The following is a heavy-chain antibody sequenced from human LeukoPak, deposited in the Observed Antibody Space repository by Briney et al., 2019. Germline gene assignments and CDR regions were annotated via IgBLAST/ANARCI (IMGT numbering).Heavy chain of an antibody. V-gene: IGHV1-46*01. D-gene: IGHD3-16*01. CDR3: AREVVYYDYVWGSLGY. CDR1: GYTFTSYY. J-gene: IGHJ4*02. Sequence: ASVKVSCKASGYTFTSYYMHWVRQAPGQGLEWMGLINPTGGSTGYAQKFQGRVTMTRDMSTSTDYMELNSLRAEDTAVYYCAREVVYYDYVWGSLGYWGQGTLVTVSS. CDR2: INPTGGST.